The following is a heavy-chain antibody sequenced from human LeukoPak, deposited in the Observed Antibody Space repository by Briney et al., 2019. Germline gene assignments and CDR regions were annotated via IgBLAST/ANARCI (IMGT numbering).Heavy chain of an antibody. Sequence: GGSLRLSCAASGFPFSSYGMHWVRQAPGKGLEWVAVVTHDGSNEYFVDSVKGRFTISRDNSKNTLYLQMNSLRAEDTAVYYCAKEGYYGSGSYPDHWGQGTLVTVSS. V-gene: IGHV3-30*18. J-gene: IGHJ4*02. CDR2: VTHDGSNE. D-gene: IGHD3-10*01. CDR1: GFPFSSYG. CDR3: AKEGYYGSGSYPDH.